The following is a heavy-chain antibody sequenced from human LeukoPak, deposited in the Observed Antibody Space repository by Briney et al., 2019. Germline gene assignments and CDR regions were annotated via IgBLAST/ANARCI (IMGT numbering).Heavy chain of an antibody. CDR3: ARADGSGSYSFDY. CDR2: IIPIFGTA. J-gene: IGHJ4*02. V-gene: IGHV1-69*13. D-gene: IGHD3-10*01. CDR1: GGTFSSYA. Sequence: SVKVSCKASGGTFSSYAISWVRQAPGQGLEWMGGIIPIFGTANYAQKFQGRVTITADESTSTAYMELSRLRSDDTAVYYCARADGSGSYSFDYWGQGTLVTVSS.